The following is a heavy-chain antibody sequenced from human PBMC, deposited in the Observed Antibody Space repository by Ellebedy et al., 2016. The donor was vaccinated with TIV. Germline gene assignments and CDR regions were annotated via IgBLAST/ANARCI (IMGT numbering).Heavy chain of an antibody. CDR2: ISAYNGNT. CDR1: GGTFSSYT. V-gene: IGHV1-18*01. D-gene: IGHD4/OR15-4a*01. J-gene: IGHJ6*02. CDR3: ARTIGSYGMDV. Sequence: ASVKVSCKASGGTFSSYTISWVRQAPGQGLEWVGWISAYNGNTNYAQKLQGRVTMTTDTSTSTAYMELRSLRSDDTAVYYCARTIGSYGMDVWGQGTTVTVSS.